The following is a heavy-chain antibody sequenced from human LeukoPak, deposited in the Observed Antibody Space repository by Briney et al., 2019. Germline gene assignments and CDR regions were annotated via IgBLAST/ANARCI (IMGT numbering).Heavy chain of an antibody. D-gene: IGHD1-7*01. V-gene: IGHV4-34*01. J-gene: IGHJ6*03. CDR2: INDSGRA. CDR3: ARRWNYGRNYYIDV. CDR1: GGSFSNYY. Sequence: SETLSLTCAVYGGSFSNYYWSWIRQPPGKGLEWLGEINDSGRANYNPSLMSRVTVSVDTSKNQFSLRLTSVTATDTAVYYCARRWNYGRNYYIDVWGKEATVSVSS.